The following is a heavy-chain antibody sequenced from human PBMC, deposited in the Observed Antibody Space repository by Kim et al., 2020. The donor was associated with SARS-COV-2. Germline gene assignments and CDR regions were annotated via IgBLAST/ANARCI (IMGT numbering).Heavy chain of an antibody. CDR3: ARLLYSDRIVGAMDGYYF. CDR1: GGSFSGYY. Sequence: SETLSLTCAVYGGSFSGYYWSWIRQPPGKGLEWIGEINHSGSTNYNPSLKSRVTISVDTSKNQFSLKLSSVTAADTAVYYCARLLYSDRIVGAMDGYYF. CDR2: INHSGST. V-gene: IGHV4-34*01. D-gene: IGHD1-26*01. J-gene: IGHJ4*01.